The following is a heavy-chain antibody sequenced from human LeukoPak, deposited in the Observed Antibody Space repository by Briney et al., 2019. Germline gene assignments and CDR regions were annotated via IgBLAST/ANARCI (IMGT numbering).Heavy chain of an antibody. J-gene: IGHJ4*02. V-gene: IGHV1-8*03. CDR1: GFTFTSYD. CDR2: MNPNSGNT. Sequence: ASVKVSCKASGFTFTSYDINWVRQASGQGLEWMGWMNPNSGNTGYAQKFQGRVTITWNTSISTAYMELSSLRSEDTAVYYCARTLGELSPFDYWGQGTLVTVSS. CDR3: ARTLGELSPFDY. D-gene: IGHD3-10*01.